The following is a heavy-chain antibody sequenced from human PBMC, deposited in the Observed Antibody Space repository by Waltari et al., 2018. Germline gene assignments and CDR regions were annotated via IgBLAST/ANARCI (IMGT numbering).Heavy chain of an antibody. CDR2: IYDSGGT. Sequence: QVQLQESGPGLVKPSETLSLTCTVSGYSISSGYYWGWIRQPPGKGLEWIGTIYDSGGTKYNPSLKSRVTISVDPSKNQFSLKLTSVTAADAAVYYCARLDRFSDYNWFDPWGHGTLVTVSS. CDR3: ARLDRFSDYNWFDP. V-gene: IGHV4-38-2*02. CDR1: GYSISSGYY. J-gene: IGHJ5*02. D-gene: IGHD3-22*01.